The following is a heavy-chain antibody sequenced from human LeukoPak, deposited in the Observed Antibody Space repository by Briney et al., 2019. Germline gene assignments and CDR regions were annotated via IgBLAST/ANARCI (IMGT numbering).Heavy chain of an antibody. D-gene: IGHD6-13*01. J-gene: IGHJ4*02. CDR2: ISGSGHST. Sequence: GGSLRLSCAASGFTFSTYYMSRVRQAPGRGLEWVSAISGSGHSTYYADSVRGRFTISRDNSKNTLYLRMNSLRADDTAVYYCVKDEPGNSWYNWGQGTLITVSS. V-gene: IGHV3-23*01. CDR3: VKDEPGNSWYN. CDR1: GFTFSTYY.